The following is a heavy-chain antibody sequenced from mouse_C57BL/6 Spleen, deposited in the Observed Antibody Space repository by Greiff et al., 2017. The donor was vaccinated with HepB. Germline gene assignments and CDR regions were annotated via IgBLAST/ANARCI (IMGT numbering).Heavy chain of an antibody. J-gene: IGHJ4*01. CDR2: INPSSGYT. Sequence: VKLQQSGAELARPGASVKMSCKASGYTFTSYTMHWVKQRPGQGLEWIGYINPSSGYTKYNQKFKDKATLTADKSSSTAYMQLSSLTSEDSAVYYCARSEVNYDGSSMDYWGQGTSVTVSS. D-gene: IGHD2-3*01. V-gene: IGHV1-4*01. CDR3: ARSEVNYDGSSMDY. CDR1: GYTFTSYT.